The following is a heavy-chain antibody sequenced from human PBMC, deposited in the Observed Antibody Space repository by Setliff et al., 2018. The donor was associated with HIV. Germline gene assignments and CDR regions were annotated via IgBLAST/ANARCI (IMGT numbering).Heavy chain of an antibody. V-gene: IGHV4-4*02. CDR2: LDHGGST. D-gene: IGHD3-10*01. Sequence: SETLSLTCAVSGGSISSSNWWSWVRQPPGKGLEWIGELDHGGSTNYNLSLNSRVTISVDRSKNQFSLRLTSVTAADTAVYYCATYADRESNRFDPWGQGILVTVSS. CDR3: ATYADRESNRFDP. CDR1: GGSISSSNW. J-gene: IGHJ5*02.